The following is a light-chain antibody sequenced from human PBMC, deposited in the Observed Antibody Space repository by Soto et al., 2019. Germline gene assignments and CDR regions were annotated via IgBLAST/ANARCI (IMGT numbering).Light chain of an antibody. CDR1: QSINTY. Sequence: ENVLTQSPATLSLSPGEGATLSCRASQSINTYLAWYQQKPGQAPRLLIYDASKRATGIPARFSGSGSGTEFTLTISSLQSEDFAVYYCQQYNNWPLTFGGGTKVDIK. V-gene: IGKV3D-15*01. J-gene: IGKJ4*01. CDR2: DAS. CDR3: QQYNNWPLT.